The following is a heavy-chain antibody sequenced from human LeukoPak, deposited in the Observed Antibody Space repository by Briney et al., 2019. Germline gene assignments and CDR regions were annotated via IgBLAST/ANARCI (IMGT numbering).Heavy chain of an antibody. CDR1: GFTFSNYW. CDR2: IKPDGSKK. V-gene: IGHV3-7*01. Sequence: GGSLRLSCAASGFTFSNYWMSWVRQAPGKGLEWVAHIKPDGSKKNYVDSVKGRFTLFRDDAKNSVYLQMNSLRVEDTAVYYCARDSGSGGPWGQGTPVTVSS. D-gene: IGHD6-19*01. CDR3: ARDSGSGGP. J-gene: IGHJ5*02.